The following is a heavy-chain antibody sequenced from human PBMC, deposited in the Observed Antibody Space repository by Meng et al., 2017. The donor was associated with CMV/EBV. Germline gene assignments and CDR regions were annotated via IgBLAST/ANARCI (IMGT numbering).Heavy chain of an antibody. CDR2: AYYNGGT. D-gene: IGHD3-3*01. CDR3: ARGHDFWSGYYLFDP. J-gene: IGHJ5*02. V-gene: IGHV4-61*01. Sequence: GSVSSGSYYWTWTRQPPGKGLEWIGYAYYNGGTNYSPSLKSRVTILIDASKNQFSLELTSVTAADTAVYYCARGHDFWSGYYLFDPWGQGTPVTVSS. CDR1: GSVSSGSYY.